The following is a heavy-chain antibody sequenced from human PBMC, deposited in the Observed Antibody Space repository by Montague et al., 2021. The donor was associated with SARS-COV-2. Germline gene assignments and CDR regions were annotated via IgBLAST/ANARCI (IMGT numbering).Heavy chain of an antibody. CDR3: ARNGVEPRGSGRYYSGNWLDP. CDR2: IDWDDDR. V-gene: IGHV2-70*11. J-gene: IGHJ5*02. D-gene: IGHD3-10*01. Sequence: PALVKPTQTLTLTCTFSGFSLTTDRMCVSWVRQPPGKALEWLARIDWDDDRYHSTSLKTRLTISKDTSKNQVVLRMTNMDPADTATYYCARNGVEPRGSGRYYSGNWLDPWGQGTLVTVSS. CDR1: GFSLTTDRMC.